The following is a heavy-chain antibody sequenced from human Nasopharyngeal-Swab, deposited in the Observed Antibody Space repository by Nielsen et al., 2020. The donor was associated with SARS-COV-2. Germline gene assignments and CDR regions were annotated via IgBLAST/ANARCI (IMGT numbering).Heavy chain of an antibody. Sequence: REAPGKGLEWIGRIYYRGSTYYNPSLKSRVTISVHASKNQFSVKLSSASAADTAVYYCARHEGHEDYFDYWGQGTLVTVSS. CDR3: ARHEGHEDYFDY. J-gene: IGHJ4*02. V-gene: IGHV4-39*01. CDR2: IYYRGST.